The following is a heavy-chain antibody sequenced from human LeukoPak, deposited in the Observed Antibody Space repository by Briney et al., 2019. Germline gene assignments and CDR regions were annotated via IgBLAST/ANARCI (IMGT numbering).Heavy chain of an antibody. V-gene: IGHV3-21*01. CDR3: TTSPSRSPFHI. CDR1: GFTFSNYS. Sequence: GGSLRLSCADSGFTFSNYSMHWVRQAPGEGLQWVSSISDDSNYIFYADSVKGRFTISRDNAKNSLFLQMNSLRAEDTALYYCTTSPSRSPFHIWGQGTMVTVSS. J-gene: IGHJ3*02. CDR2: ISDDSNYI.